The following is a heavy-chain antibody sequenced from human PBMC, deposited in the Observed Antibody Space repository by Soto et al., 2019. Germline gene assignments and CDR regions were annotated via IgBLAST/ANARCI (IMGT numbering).Heavy chain of an antibody. V-gene: IGHV4-31*03. CDR3: AREDIVVVPAGFDP. CDR1: GGSISSGGYY. J-gene: IGHJ5*02. D-gene: IGHD2-2*01. CDR2: IYYSGST. Sequence: SETLSLTCTVSGGSISSGGYYWSWIRQDPGKGLEWIGYIYYSGSTYYNPSLKSRVTISVDTSKNQFSLKLSSVTAADTAVYYCAREDIVVVPAGFDPWGQGTLVTVSS.